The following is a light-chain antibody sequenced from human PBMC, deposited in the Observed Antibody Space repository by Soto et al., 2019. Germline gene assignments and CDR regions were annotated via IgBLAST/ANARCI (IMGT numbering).Light chain of an antibody. CDR3: QLYNRNTWS. J-gene: IGKJ1*01. CDR2: GAS. Sequence: DIQITQSPSTLSASVGGRVTITCRASQGVGTWVAWYQQRPGKAPKLLIYGASNLESGVPSRFSGSGSGTEFTLTITTLQPDDFATYFCQLYNRNTWSFGPGTKVDIK. V-gene: IGKV1-5*01. CDR1: QGVGTW.